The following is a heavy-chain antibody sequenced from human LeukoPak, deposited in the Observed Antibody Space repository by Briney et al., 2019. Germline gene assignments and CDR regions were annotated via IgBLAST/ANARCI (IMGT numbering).Heavy chain of an antibody. CDR2: INPNRGGT. Sequence: SVKVSCKASGYTFNRDYIHWVREAPGDGLECMGYINPNRGGTNYAQKFQGRVTMTRDTSISTAYMELSRLRSDDTAVYYCARGYYYDSSGYYYFQHWGQGTLVTVSS. J-gene: IGHJ1*01. CDR3: ARGYYYDSSGYYYFQH. CDR1: GYTFNRDY. D-gene: IGHD3-22*01. V-gene: IGHV1-2*02.